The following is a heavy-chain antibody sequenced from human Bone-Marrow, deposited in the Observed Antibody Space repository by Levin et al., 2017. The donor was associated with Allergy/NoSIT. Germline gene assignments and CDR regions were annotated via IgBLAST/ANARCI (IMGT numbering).Heavy chain of an antibody. CDR3: TTDRALGAFDI. J-gene: IGHJ3*02. CDR1: GFTFNNAW. Sequence: GESLKISCEASGFTFNNAWMSWVRQAPGKGLEWVGRIRSKTDGGTTDYATPVKGGFTISRDDSKNTLYLQMHSLKTEDTAVYYCTTDRALGAFDIWGQGTVVTVSS. V-gene: IGHV3-15*01. D-gene: IGHD3-16*02. CDR2: IRSKTDGGTT.